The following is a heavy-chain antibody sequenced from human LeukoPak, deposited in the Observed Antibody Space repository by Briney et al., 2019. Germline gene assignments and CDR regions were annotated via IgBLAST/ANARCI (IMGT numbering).Heavy chain of an antibody. CDR2: IKHDGSEK. V-gene: IGHV3-7*01. Sequence: GGSLRLSCAASGVIFTNYFMSWVRQAPGKGLEWVASIKHDGSEKYYVDSVRGRFTISRDNTMNSLYLQMSSLRAEDTAVYYCATDRGWRTSGYYLYYFEYWGQGTLVTYSS. CDR1: GVIFTNYF. D-gene: IGHD3-3*01. J-gene: IGHJ4*02. CDR3: ATDRGWRTSGYYLYYFEY.